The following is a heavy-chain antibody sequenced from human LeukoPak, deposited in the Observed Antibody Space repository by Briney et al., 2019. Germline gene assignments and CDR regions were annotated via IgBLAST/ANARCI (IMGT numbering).Heavy chain of an antibody. Sequence: VASVKVSCKASGYSFTSYGISWVRQAPGQGLEWMGWISAYNGNTNYAQRLQGRVTMTTDTSTSTAYMELRSLRSDDTAVYYCARGRIAAAGTDFDYWGQGTLVTVSS. CDR2: ISAYNGNT. CDR1: GYSFTSYG. CDR3: ARGRIAAAGTDFDY. V-gene: IGHV1-18*01. D-gene: IGHD6-13*01. J-gene: IGHJ4*02.